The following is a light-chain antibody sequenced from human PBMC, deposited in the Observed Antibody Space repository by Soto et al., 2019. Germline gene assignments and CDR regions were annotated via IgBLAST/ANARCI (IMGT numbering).Light chain of an antibody. CDR1: TSDIGSNY. J-gene: IGLJ2*01. Sequence: QAVVTQPPSASGTPGQRVTISCSGSTSDIGSNYVYWYLQLPRTAPKLLMYKNDQRPSGVPDRFSGSKSGTSASLAISGLRSEDEADYYCAAWDASLNGPVFGGGTKVTVL. CDR3: AAWDASLNGPV. V-gene: IGLV1-47*01. CDR2: KND.